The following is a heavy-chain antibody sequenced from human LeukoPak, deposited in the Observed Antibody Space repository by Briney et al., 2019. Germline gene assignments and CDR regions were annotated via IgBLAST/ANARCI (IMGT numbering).Heavy chain of an antibody. CDR1: GFTFSAYW. CDR2: INPDGGDK. Sequence: PGGSLRLSCSASGFTFSAYWMSWIRQGPGKGLGWVASINPDGGDKFYVDSVKGRFTISRDNTWNSLFLDLSSLRAADTAMSFCARLCGGVTTFDYWSQGALVTVSS. D-gene: IGHD4-17*01. V-gene: IGHV3-7*01. J-gene: IGHJ4*02. CDR3: ARLCGGVTTFDY.